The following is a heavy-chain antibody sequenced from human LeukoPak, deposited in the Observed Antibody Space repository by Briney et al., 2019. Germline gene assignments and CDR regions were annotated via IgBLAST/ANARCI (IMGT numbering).Heavy chain of an antibody. CDR2: IYTSGST. Sequence: PSQTLSLTCTVSGGSISSGSYYWRWIRQPAGKGLEWIERIYTSGSTNYNPSLKSRVTISVDTSKNQFSLKLSSVTAADTAVYYCAREGHYYDSSGYPNYYYYYMDVWGKGTTVTVSS. V-gene: IGHV4-61*02. CDR3: AREGHYYDSSGYPNYYYYYMDV. D-gene: IGHD3-22*01. CDR1: GGSISSGSYY. J-gene: IGHJ6*03.